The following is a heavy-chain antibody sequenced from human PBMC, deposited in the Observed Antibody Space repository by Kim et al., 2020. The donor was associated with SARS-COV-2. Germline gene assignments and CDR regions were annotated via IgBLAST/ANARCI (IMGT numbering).Heavy chain of an antibody. CDR3: ARVDEGAQTLRFDP. CDR1: GGSISSYY. Sequence: SETLSLTCTVSGGSISSYYWSWIRQPPGKGLEWIGYIYYSGSTNYNPSLKSRVTISVDTSKNQFSLKLSSVTAADTAVYYCARVDEGAQTLRFDPWGQGTLVTVSS. CDR2: IYYSGST. D-gene: IGHD1-26*01. V-gene: IGHV4-59*13. J-gene: IGHJ5*02.